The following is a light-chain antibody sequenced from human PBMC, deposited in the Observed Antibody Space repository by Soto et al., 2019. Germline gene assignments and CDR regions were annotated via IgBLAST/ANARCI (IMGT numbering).Light chain of an antibody. J-gene: IGLJ2*01. CDR3: AAWDASLNGLV. Sequence: QSVLTQPPSASGTPGQRVTISRSGSSSNIGSNTVNWYQQLPGTAPKLLIYSNNQRPSGVPDRFSGAKSGTSASLAISGRQSEDEADDYCAAWDASLNGLVFGGGTKLTAL. V-gene: IGLV1-44*01. CDR1: SSNIGSNT. CDR2: SNN.